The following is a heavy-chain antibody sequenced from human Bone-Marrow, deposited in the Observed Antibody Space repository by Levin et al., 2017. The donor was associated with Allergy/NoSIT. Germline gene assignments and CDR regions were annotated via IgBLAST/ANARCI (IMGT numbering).Heavy chain of an antibody. J-gene: IGHJ2*01. CDR2: IYSSGRT. Sequence: SQTLSLICTVSGDSITNYYWSWIRQPAGKGLEWIGRIYSSGRTDCSLSLPLLFPLSIDTSKNRLSLKVTSVTAADTAVYYCARYDYGGNSGLWYFDLWGRGTLVTVSS. CDR1: GDSITNYY. V-gene: IGHV4-59*10. D-gene: IGHD4-23*01. CDR3: ARYDYGGNSGLWYFDL.